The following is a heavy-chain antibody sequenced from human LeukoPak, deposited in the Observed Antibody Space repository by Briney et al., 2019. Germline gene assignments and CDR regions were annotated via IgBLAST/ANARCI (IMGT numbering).Heavy chain of an antibody. CDR1: GFTFSSYW. CDR3: ARSGALTWVDY. Sequence: GGSLRLSCAASGFTFSSYWMSWVRQAPGKGLEWVSYISSSGSTIYYADSVKGRFTISRDNAKNSLYLQMNSLRAEDTAVYYCARSGALTWVDYWGQGTLVTVSS. CDR2: ISSSGSTI. V-gene: IGHV3-48*04. J-gene: IGHJ4*02. D-gene: IGHD3-3*01.